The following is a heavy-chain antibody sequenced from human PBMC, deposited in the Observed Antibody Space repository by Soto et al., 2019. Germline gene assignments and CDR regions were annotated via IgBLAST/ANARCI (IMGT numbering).Heavy chain of an antibody. CDR3: AREPNYFDY. Sequence: ASVKVSCNASGYTFTSYAISWLRQAPGQGLEWMGWISAYNGNTNYAQKLQGRVTMTTDTSTSTAYMELRSLRSDDTSVYYCAREPNYFDYWGQGTLVTVSS. CDR1: GYTFTSYA. J-gene: IGHJ4*02. V-gene: IGHV1-18*01. CDR2: ISAYNGNT.